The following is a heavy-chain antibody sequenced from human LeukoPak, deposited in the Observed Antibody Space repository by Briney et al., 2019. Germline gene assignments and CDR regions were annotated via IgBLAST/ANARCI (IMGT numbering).Heavy chain of an antibody. CDR3: GRSRPLAHSSMRGFGY. J-gene: IGHJ4*02. Sequence: GGSLILSCAASGFTFSSYAMSWVRQAPGKGLEWVSAISGSGGSTYYADSVRGRFTISRDNSKNTLCLQMNSLRAEDTAVYYCGRSRPLAHSSMRGFGYWGQGTLVVASS. CDR1: GFTFSSYA. D-gene: IGHD3-10*01. V-gene: IGHV3-23*01. CDR2: ISGSGGST.